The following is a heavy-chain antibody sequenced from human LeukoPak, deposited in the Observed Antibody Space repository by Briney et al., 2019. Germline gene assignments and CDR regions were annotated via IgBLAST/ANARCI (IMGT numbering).Heavy chain of an antibody. CDR1: GFTVSSNY. V-gene: IGHV3-53*01. D-gene: IGHD3-10*01. CDR3: ASVHNYYGSGSYSY. CDR2: IYSGGST. J-gene: IGHJ4*02. Sequence: GGSLRLSCAASGFTVSSNYMSWVRQAPGKGLEWVSVIYSGGSTYYADSVKGRFTISRDNSKNTLYLQMNSLRAEDTAVYYCASVHNYYGSGSYSYWGQGTLVTVSS.